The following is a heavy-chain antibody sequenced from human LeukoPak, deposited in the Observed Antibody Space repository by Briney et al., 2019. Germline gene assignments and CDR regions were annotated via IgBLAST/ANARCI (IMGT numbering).Heavy chain of an antibody. CDR2: IWFDGNTK. D-gene: IGHD6-13*01. V-gene: IGHV3-33*08. CDR1: GFTFSSYG. CDR3: ARVPHPGSSSTWYSSVFGGTPPDY. J-gene: IGHJ4*02. Sequence: PGGSLRLSCAASGFTFSSYGMHWVRQAPGKGLEWVAVIWFDGNTKYYADPVKGRFTLSRDNSKSTLYLQMSNLRAEDTAVYYCARVPHPGSSSTWYSSVFGGTPPDYWGQGTLVTVSS.